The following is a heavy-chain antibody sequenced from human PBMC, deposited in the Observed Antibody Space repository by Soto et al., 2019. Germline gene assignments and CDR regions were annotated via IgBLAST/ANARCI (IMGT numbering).Heavy chain of an antibody. D-gene: IGHD6-13*01. CDR3: ARFKKAKIAAAGFRMDV. CDR2: ISAYNGNT. V-gene: IGHV1-18*01. CDR1: GYTFTSYG. J-gene: IGHJ6*02. Sequence: ASVKVSCKASGYTFTSYGISWVRQAPGQGLEWMGWISAYNGNTNYAQKLQGRVTMTTDTSTSTAYMELSSLRSEDTAVDYCARFKKAKIAAAGFRMDVWGQGTTVTVSS.